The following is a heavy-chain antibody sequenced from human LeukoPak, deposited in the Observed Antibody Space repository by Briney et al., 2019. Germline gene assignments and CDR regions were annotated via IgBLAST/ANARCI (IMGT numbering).Heavy chain of an antibody. V-gene: IGHV1-18*01. D-gene: IGHD5-18*01. Sequence: ASVKVSCKASGYTFTSYGISWVRQAPGQGLEWMGWITAYNDNTYYAQKLQGRVTMTTDTSTSTAYMELRSLRSDDTAVYYCARALPHRRLMDTTMEQHWFDPWGQGTLVTVSS. CDR3: ARALPHRRLMDTTMEQHWFDP. CDR2: ITAYNDNT. CDR1: GYTFTSYG. J-gene: IGHJ5*02.